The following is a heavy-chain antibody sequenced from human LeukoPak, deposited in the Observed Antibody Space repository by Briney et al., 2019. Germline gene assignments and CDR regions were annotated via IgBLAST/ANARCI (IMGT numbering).Heavy chain of an antibody. CDR1: GFTFNNYA. V-gene: IGHV3-23*01. Sequence: GGSLRLSCAASGFTFNNYAMSWVRKVPGKGLEWVSAVSGDGRTTHYVDSVKGRFTISRDNSRNTLYPQMSSLRAEDTAIYYCAKDSVVRNTGSYYFAPWGQGTLVTVSS. CDR3: AKDSVVRNTGSYYFAP. D-gene: IGHD1-26*01. J-gene: IGHJ5*02. CDR2: VSGDGRTT.